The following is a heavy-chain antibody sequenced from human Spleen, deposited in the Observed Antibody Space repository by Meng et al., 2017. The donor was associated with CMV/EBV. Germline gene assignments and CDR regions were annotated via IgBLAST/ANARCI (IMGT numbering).Heavy chain of an antibody. CDR1: GFTFSDYY. Sequence: GESLKISCAASGFTFSDYYMSWIRQAPGKGLEWVGRIKRKTDDGTTDYAAPVKGRFTISRDDSKNTLYLQMNSLKGEDTAVYYCVTDGTDDFWSGYFYWGQGTLVTVSS. V-gene: IGHV3-15*01. CDR3: VTDGTDDFWSGYFY. D-gene: IGHD3-3*01. CDR2: IKRKTDDGTT. J-gene: IGHJ4*02.